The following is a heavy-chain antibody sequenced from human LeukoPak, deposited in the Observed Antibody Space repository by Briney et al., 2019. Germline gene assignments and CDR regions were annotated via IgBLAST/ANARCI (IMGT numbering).Heavy chain of an antibody. Sequence: GASVKVSCKASGGTFSSYAISWVRQAPGQGLEWMGGIIPIFGTANYAQKFQGRVTITADESTSTAYMELSSLRSEDTAVYYCAKDTLPGGSSLFDYWGQGTLVTVSS. CDR2: IIPIFGTA. J-gene: IGHJ4*02. CDR1: GGTFSSYA. V-gene: IGHV1-69*13. CDR3: AKDTLPGGSSLFDY. D-gene: IGHD1-26*01.